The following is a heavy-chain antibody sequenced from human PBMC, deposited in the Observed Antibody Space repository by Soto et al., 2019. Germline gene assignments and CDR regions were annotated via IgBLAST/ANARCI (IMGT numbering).Heavy chain of an antibody. V-gene: IGHV4-59*01. Sequence: QVHLLESGPGLVKPSETLSLTCVVSGGSITSYHWSWIRRFPGKGLEWIAYPAFTGNTHFNPSLKSRVTISMDTSKNQMSLKLTSMTAAHTGVYYCARDMHAGLTNSFDPWGQGTLVTVSA. CDR2: PAFTGNT. CDR3: ARDMHAGLTNSFDP. J-gene: IGHJ5*02. D-gene: IGHD4-4*01. CDR1: GGSITSYH.